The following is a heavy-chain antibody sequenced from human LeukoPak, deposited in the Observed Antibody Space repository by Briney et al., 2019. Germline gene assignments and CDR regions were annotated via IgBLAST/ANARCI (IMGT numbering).Heavy chain of an antibody. CDR1: GFSFSTYG. D-gene: IGHD3-16*01. CDR2: IWNAGTNT. CDR3: AGDTPPGGDYYFDY. J-gene: IGHJ4*02. V-gene: IGHV3-33*01. Sequence: GGSLRLSCAASGFSFSTYGMHWVRQAPGKGLEWVALIWNAGTNTYYADSVKGRFTISRDNSRNTLYLQMNSLRAEDTAVYYCAGDTPPGGDYYFDYWGQGTLVIVSS.